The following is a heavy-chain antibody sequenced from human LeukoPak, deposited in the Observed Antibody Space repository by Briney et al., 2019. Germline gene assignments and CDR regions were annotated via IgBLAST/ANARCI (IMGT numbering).Heavy chain of an antibody. V-gene: IGHV3-15*01. CDR1: GFTFSSYW. Sequence: SGGSLRLSCAASGFTFSSYWMSWVRQAPGKGLEWVGRIKSKNVGGTTDYAAPVKGRFTISRDDSKNTVYLQMNSPKIEDTAVYYCTSHAAFDPWGQGTLVTVSS. J-gene: IGHJ5*02. CDR3: TSHAAFDP. CDR2: IKSKNVGGTT.